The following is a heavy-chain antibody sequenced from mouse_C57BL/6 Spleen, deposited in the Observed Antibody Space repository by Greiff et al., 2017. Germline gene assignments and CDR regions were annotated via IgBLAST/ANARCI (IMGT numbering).Heavy chain of an antibody. V-gene: IGHV1-82*01. D-gene: IGHD2-5*01. Sequence: VKLVESGPELVKPGASVKISCKASGYAFSSSWMNWVKQRPGKGLEWIGRIYPGDGDTNYNGKFKGNATLTADKSSSTAYMQLSSLTSEDSAVYFCARRAYYSNYDAMDYWGQGTSVTVSS. CDR1: GYAFSSSW. CDR2: IYPGDGDT. J-gene: IGHJ4*01. CDR3: ARRAYYSNYDAMDY.